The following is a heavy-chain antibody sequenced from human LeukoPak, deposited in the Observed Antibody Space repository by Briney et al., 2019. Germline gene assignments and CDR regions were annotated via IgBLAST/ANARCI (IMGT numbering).Heavy chain of an antibody. D-gene: IGHD3-22*01. V-gene: IGHV3-33*01. CDR3: ARGFNYYDSSGYYAQFDY. Sequence: GGSLRLSCAASGFTFSSYGMHWVRQAPGKELEWVAVIWYDGSNKYYADSVKGRFTISRDNPKNTLYLQMNSLRAEDTAVYYCARGFNYYDSSGYYAQFDYWGQGTLVTVSS. CDR1: GFTFSSYG. CDR2: IWYDGSNK. J-gene: IGHJ4*02.